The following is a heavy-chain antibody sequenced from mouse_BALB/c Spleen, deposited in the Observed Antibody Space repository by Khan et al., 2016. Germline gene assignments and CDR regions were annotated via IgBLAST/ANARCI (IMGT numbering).Heavy chain of an antibody. CDR3: ARCRYYYGSSRYFDV. D-gene: IGHD1-1*01. J-gene: IGHJ1*01. V-gene: IGHV9-3-1*01. CDR2: INTYSGES. Sequence: QIQLVQSGPELKRPGKTVKISCKASGYTFTNYGINWVKQAPGKGLKWMGWINTYSGESTYADDFKERFAFSLETSANTAYLQINNLKNEDTATYFCARCRYYYGSSRYFDVWGAGTTVTVSS. CDR1: GYTFTNYG.